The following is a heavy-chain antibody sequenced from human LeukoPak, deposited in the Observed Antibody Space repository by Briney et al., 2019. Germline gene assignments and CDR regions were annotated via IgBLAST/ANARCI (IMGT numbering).Heavy chain of an antibody. CDR2: IYYSGST. V-gene: IGHV4-59*01. Sequence: PSETQSLTCTVSGGSISSYYWSWIRQPPGKGLEWIGYIYYSGSTNYNPSLKSRVTISVDTSKNQFSLKLSSVTAADTAVYYCARFSPYGSGSSKFDPWGQGTLVTVSS. CDR1: GGSISSYY. D-gene: IGHD3-10*01. CDR3: ARFSPYGSGSSKFDP. J-gene: IGHJ5*02.